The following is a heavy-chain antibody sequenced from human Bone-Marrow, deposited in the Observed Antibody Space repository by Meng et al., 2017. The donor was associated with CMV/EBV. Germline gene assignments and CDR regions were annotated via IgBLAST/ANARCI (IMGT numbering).Heavy chain of an antibody. V-gene: IGHV3-21*01. Sequence: GGSRRLSCSASGFTFSDYDMKWVRQAPGKGLEWVSSISSSSSYIYYADSVKGRFTISRDNAKNSLYLQMNSLRAEDTAVYYCASLVVVLAAIPYYYGRDVWGQGNTVTVSS. CDR1: GFTFSDYD. CDR2: ISSSSSYI. D-gene: IGHD2-2*02. J-gene: IGHJ6*02. CDR3: ASLVVVLAAIPYYYGRDV.